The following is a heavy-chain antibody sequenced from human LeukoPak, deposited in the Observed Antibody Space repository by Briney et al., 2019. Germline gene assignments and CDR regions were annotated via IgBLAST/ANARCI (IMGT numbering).Heavy chain of an antibody. V-gene: IGHV4-59*08. Sequence: PSETLSLTCTVSGGSISSYYWSWIRQPPGKGLEWIGYIYYSGSTNYNPSLKSRVTISVDTSKNQFSLKLSSVTAADTAVYYCARLPGEYYDSSGYADYWGQGTLVTVSS. CDR3: ARLPGEYYDSSGYADY. CDR2: IYYSGST. CDR1: GGSISSYY. J-gene: IGHJ4*02. D-gene: IGHD3-22*01.